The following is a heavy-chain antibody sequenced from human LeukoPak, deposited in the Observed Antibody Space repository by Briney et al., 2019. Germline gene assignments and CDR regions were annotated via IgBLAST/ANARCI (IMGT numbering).Heavy chain of an antibody. Sequence: GGSLRLSCAASGLTFSSYWMSWVRQAPGKGLEWVANIKQDGSEKYYVDSVKGLFTISRDNAKNSLYLQMNSLRAEDTAVYYCARVGIAVAGTDYRGQGTLVTVSS. V-gene: IGHV3-7*01. CDR3: ARVGIAVAGTDY. CDR1: GLTFSSYW. J-gene: IGHJ4*02. D-gene: IGHD6-19*01. CDR2: IKQDGSEK.